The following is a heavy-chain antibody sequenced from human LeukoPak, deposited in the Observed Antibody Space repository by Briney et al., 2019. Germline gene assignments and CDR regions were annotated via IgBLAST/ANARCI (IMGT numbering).Heavy chain of an antibody. D-gene: IGHD6-19*01. CDR1: GGSVSTGSYY. Sequence: SETLSLTCTMSGGSVSTGSYYWSWIRQPPGKGLEWIGEINHSGSTNYNPSLKSRVTISVDKSKNQFSLKLSSVTAADTAVYYCASRQWLVSYYFDYWGQGTLVTVSS. J-gene: IGHJ4*02. CDR2: INHSGST. V-gene: IGHV4-39*07. CDR3: ASRQWLVSYYFDY.